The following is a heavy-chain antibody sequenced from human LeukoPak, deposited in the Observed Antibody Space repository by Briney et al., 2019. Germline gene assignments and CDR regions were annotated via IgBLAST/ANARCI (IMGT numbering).Heavy chain of an antibody. V-gene: IGHV5-51*01. CDR3: AREDPSFRKKVFDY. D-gene: IGHD3-10*01. CDR2: IYPDDSDA. Sequence: GESLSIACKGSGYSFSTYWIAWVRQMPGKGLEWMGVIYPDDSDARYSPSFQGQVTFSADKSTHTAYLHWKSLSTSDTAMYYCAREDPSFRKKVFDYWGQGTLVAVSS. J-gene: IGHJ4*02. CDR1: GYSFSTYW.